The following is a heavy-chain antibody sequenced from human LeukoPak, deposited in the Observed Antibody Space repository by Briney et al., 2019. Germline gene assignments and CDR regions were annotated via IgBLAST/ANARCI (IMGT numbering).Heavy chain of an antibody. V-gene: IGHV4-30-2*01. J-gene: IGHJ5*02. CDR1: GGSISSGGYY. D-gene: IGHD3-9*01. CDR2: IYHSGST. CDR3: ARASPYYDILTGYYPNWFDP. Sequence: SETLSLTCTVSGGSISSGGYYWSWIRQPPGKGLEWIGYIYHSGSTYYNPSLKSRVTISVDRSKNQFSLKLSSLTAADTAVYYCARASPYYDILTGYYPNWFDPWGQGTLVTVSS.